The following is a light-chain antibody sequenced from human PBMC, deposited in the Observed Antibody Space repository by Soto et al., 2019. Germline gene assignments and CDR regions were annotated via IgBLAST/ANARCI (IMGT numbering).Light chain of an antibody. CDR1: ASNLGGNP. Sequence: QSVLTQPPSVSGTPGQKVSISCSGSASNLGGNPVNWYQHLPGAAPKLLIYTNHQRPSGVPDRFAGSKSGTSASLAISGLPSEDEANFYCAAWDDGLNAVVFGGGTKVTVL. CDR2: TNH. V-gene: IGLV1-44*01. CDR3: AAWDDGLNAVV. J-gene: IGLJ2*01.